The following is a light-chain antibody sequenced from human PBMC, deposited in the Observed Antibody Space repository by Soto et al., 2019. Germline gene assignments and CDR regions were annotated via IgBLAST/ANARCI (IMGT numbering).Light chain of an antibody. CDR3: QQANSFPRT. CDR2: AAS. CDR1: QGISSW. Sequence: DIQMTQSPSSVSASVGDRVTITCRASQGISSWLGWYQQKPGKAPKLLIYAASSLQSGGPSRFSGTGSWTDFTLTISSLQPEDFATYYCQQANSFPRTVGQGTKLEIK. V-gene: IGKV1-12*01. J-gene: IGKJ2*02.